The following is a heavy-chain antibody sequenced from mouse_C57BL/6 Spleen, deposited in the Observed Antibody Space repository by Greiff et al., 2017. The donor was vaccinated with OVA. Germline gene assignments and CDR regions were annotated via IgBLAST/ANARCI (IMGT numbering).Heavy chain of an antibody. V-gene: IGHV3-1*01. D-gene: IGHD2-2*01. J-gene: IGHJ4*01. CDR2: VSYSGST. CDR3: ARDRGYDGGAYAMDY. CDR1: GYSITSGYD. Sequence: EVQGVESGPGMVKPSQSLSLTCTVTGYSITSGYDWHWIRHFPGNKLEWMGYVSYSGSTNYNPSLKSRISITHDTSKNHFFLKLNSVTTEDTATYYCARDRGYDGGAYAMDYWGQGTSVTVSS.